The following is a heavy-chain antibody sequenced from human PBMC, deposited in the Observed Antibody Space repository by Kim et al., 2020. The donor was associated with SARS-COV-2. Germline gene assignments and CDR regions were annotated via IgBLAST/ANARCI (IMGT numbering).Heavy chain of an antibody. J-gene: IGHJ6*02. CDR3: TTDIGPTVRAMDV. D-gene: IGHD2-15*01. CDR1: GFTFSDHR. Sequence: GGSLRLSCAAAGFTFSDHRVSWIRQAPGKGLEWLAFMNFDGDFVSYADSVKGRFTISRDHAQNSVYLQMYSLRDEDTAAYYFTTDIGPTVRAMDVWGQGTTVTVS. V-gene: IGHV3-11*06. CDR2: MNFDGDFV.